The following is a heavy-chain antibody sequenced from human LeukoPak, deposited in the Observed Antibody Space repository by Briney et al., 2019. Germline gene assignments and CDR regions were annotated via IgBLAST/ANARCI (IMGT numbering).Heavy chain of an antibody. Sequence: GASVKVSCKASGGTFSSYAMSWVRQAPGQGLEWMGGIIPIFGTANYAQKFQGRVTITADESTSTAYVELSSLRTDDTAVYYCARGYYYDSSGFPSPYYFDYWGPGTLVTVSS. CDR3: ARGYYYDSSGFPSPYYFDY. D-gene: IGHD3-22*01. J-gene: IGHJ4*02. CDR2: IIPIFGTA. CDR1: GGTFSSYA. V-gene: IGHV1-69*01.